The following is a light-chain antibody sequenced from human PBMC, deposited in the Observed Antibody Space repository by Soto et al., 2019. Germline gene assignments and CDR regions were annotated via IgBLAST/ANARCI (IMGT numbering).Light chain of an antibody. CDR2: AVT. V-gene: IGLV2-14*01. CDR1: SGDVGGYNY. CDR3: GTWDSSLSAGV. Sequence: QSALTQPASVSGSPGQSVTISCAGTSGDVGGYNYVSWYQQHPGKAPKLMIHAVTNRPSGVSNRFSGSKSGNTASLTISSLQAEDEADYYCGTWDSSLSAGVFGGGTKVTVL. J-gene: IGLJ2*01.